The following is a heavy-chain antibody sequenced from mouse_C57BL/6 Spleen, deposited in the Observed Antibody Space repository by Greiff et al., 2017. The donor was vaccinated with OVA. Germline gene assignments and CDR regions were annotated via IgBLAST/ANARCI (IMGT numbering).Heavy chain of an antibody. CDR2: INPSTGGT. Sequence: VQLKQSGPELVKPGASVKISCKASGYSFTGYYMNWVKQSPEKSLEWIGEINPSTGGTTYNQKFKAKATLTVDKSSSTAYMQLKSLTSEDSAVYYCARTAGLRYRYFDVWGTGTTVTVSS. J-gene: IGHJ1*03. CDR1: GYSFTGYY. D-gene: IGHD1-2*01. V-gene: IGHV1-42*01. CDR3: ARTAGLRYRYFDV.